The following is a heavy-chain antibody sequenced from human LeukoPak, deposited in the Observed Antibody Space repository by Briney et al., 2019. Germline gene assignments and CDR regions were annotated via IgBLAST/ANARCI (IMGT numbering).Heavy chain of an antibody. CDR1: GFTISSYA. CDR3: AKDWNPSYDIVVVVAATRP. V-gene: IGHV3-23*01. CDR2: ISGSGGST. D-gene: IGHD2-15*01. Sequence: PGGTLSLSCAASGFTISSYAMSWVRQPPGKGLEWVSAISGSGGSTYYADSVKGRFTISRDNSKNTLYLQMNSLRAEDTAVYYCAKDWNPSYDIVVVVAATRPWGQGTLVTVSS. J-gene: IGHJ5*02.